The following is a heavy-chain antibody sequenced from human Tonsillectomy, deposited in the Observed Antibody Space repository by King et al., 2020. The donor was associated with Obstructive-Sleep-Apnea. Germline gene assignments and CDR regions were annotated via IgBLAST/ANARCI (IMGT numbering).Heavy chain of an antibody. J-gene: IGHJ5*02. CDR1: GFTFSSYW. D-gene: IGHD6-19*01. CDR2: IKQDGSEK. Sequence: VQLVESGGGLVQPGGSLRLSCAASGFTFSSYWMSCVRQAPGKGLEWVANIKQDGSEKYYVDSVKGRFTISRDNAKNSLYLQMNSLRAEDTAVYYCARGRTVVGIAVARGWFDPWGQGTLVTVSS. CDR3: ARGRTVVGIAVARGWFDP. V-gene: IGHV3-7*03.